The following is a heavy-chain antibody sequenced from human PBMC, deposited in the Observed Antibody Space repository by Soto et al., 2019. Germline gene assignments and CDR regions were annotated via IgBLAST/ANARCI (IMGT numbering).Heavy chain of an antibody. CDR3: GRDTYCDGSGYHSGGVDF. D-gene: IGHD3-22*01. CDR1: GFTFGGFY. J-gene: IGHJ4*02. Sequence: QVQLVESGGGSVKPGGSLRLSCAASGFTFGGFYMGWIRQAPGRGQEWVSFISGSGGIIYLADSVKGRFAISRDNTKNSLYLQMNSLRAEDTAVYYCGRDTYCDGSGYHSGGVDFWGQGTLVTVSS. V-gene: IGHV3-11*01. CDR2: ISGSGGII.